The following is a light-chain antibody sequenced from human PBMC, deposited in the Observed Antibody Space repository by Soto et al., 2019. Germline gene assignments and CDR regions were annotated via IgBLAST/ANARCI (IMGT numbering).Light chain of an antibody. CDR1: QSVRSN. CDR3: HQYNMWPPLI. Sequence: EIVMTQSPATLSVSPGESATLSCRASQSVRSNLAWYQQKAGQAPRLLIYGASTRANGIPARFSGSGAGTEFTLTISGLQSEDFAVYYCHQYNMWPPLIFGGGTKVEIK. J-gene: IGKJ4*01. V-gene: IGKV3-15*01. CDR2: GAS.